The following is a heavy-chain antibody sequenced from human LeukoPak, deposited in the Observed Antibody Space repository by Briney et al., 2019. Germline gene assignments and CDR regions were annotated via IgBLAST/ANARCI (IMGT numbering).Heavy chain of an antibody. D-gene: IGHD3-3*01. V-gene: IGHV3-30*02. J-gene: IGHJ6*03. CDR1: GFTFSSYG. Sequence: GGSLRLSCAASGFTFSSYGMHWVRQAPGKGLEWVAFIRYDGSNKYYADSVKGRFTISRDNSKNTLYLQMNILRAEDTAVYYCAKDRAYYDFWSGYHYPDGYYYYMDVWGKGTTVTVSS. CDR3: AKDRAYYDFWSGYHYPDGYYYYMDV. CDR2: IRYDGSNK.